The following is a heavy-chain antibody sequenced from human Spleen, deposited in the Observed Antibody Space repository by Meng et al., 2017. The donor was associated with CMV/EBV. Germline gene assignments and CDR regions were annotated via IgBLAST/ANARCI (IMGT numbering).Heavy chain of an antibody. CDR3: ARDLYDSSGRHYYYGMDA. CDR2: IYYSGST. CDR1: GGSVSSGSYY. D-gene: IGHD3-22*01. V-gene: IGHV4-61*01. J-gene: IGHJ6*02. Sequence: GSLRLSCTVSGGSVSSGSYYWSWIRQPPGKGLEWIGYIYYSGSTNYNPSLKSRVTISVDTSKNQFSLKLSSVTAADTAVYYCARDLYDSSGRHYYYGMDAWGQGTTVTVSS.